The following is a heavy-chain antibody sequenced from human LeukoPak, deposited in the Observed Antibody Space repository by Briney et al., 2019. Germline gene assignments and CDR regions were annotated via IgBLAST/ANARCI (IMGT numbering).Heavy chain of an antibody. V-gene: IGHV3-7*01. CDR2: IKQDGSEK. CDR1: GFTFSNAW. D-gene: IGHD6-19*01. J-gene: IGHJ4*02. CDR3: ARRPGIAVAGILFDY. Sequence: GGSLRLSCAASGFTFSNAWMSWVRQAPGKGLEWVANIKQDGSEKYYVDSVKGRFTISRDNAKNSLYLQMNSLRAEDTAVYYCARRPGIAVAGILFDYWGQGTLVTVSS.